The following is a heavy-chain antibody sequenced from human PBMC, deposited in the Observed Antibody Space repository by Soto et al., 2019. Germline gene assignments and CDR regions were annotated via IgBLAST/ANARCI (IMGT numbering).Heavy chain of an antibody. CDR3: ARDWDTAMAGPLYYYYGMDV. D-gene: IGHD5-18*01. CDR1: GFTFSSYA. J-gene: IGHJ6*02. Sequence: GGSLRLSCAASGFTFSSYAMHWVRQAPGKGLEWVAVISYDGSNKYYADSVKGRFTISRDNSKNTLYLQMNSLRAEDTAVYYCARDWDTAMAGPLYYYYGMDVWGQGTTVTVSS. V-gene: IGHV3-30-3*01. CDR2: ISYDGSNK.